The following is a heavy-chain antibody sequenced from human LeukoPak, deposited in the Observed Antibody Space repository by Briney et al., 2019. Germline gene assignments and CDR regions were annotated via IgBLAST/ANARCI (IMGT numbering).Heavy chain of an antibody. J-gene: IGHJ4*02. D-gene: IGHD6-13*01. Sequence: PGGSLRLSCAASGFNFNTYDMNWVRQAPGKGLEWVARISDRGDNTSYADSVKGHFTVSRDNSKNTLYLQMHSLRAEDTAVYYCARSSTGYSSSRGYFDYWGQGTLVTVSS. CDR3: ARSSTGYSSSRGYFDY. CDR2: ISDRGDNT. CDR1: GFNFNTYD. V-gene: IGHV3-23*01.